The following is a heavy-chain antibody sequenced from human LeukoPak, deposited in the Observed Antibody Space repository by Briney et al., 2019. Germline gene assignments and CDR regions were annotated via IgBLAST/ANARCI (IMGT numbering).Heavy chain of an antibody. CDR2: ISSSSSYI. Sequence: PGGSLRLYCAASGFTFSSYSMNWVRQAPGKGLEWVSSISSSSSYIYYADSVKGRFTISRDNAKNSLYLQMNSLRAEDTAVYYCARDKNGGFVTSLGPWDYWGQGTLVTVSS. CDR1: GFTFSSYS. D-gene: IGHD2-21*02. CDR3: ARDKNGGFVTSLGPWDY. J-gene: IGHJ4*02. V-gene: IGHV3-21*01.